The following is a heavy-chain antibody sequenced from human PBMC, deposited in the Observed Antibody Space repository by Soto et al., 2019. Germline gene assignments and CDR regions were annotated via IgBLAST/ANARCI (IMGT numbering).Heavy chain of an antibody. J-gene: IGHJ1*01. V-gene: IGHV4-31*03. Sequence: SETLSLTCTVSGGSISSGGYYWSWIRQHPGKGLEWIGYIYYSGSTYYNPSLKSRVTISVDTSKNQFSLKLSSVTAADTAVYYCASTTVITDVCFQHWGQGTMVTVSS. CDR3: ASTTVITDVCFQH. CDR2: IYYSGST. CDR1: GGSISSGGYY. D-gene: IGHD4-17*01.